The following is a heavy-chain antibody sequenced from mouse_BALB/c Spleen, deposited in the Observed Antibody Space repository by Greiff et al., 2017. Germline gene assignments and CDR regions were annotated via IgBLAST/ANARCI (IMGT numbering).Heavy chain of an antibody. CDR2: IWGDGST. V-gene: IGHV2-6-7*01. Sequence: VQLQESGPGLVAPSQSLSITCTVSGFSLTGYGVNWVRQPPGKGLEWLGLIWGDGSTDYNSALKSRLSISKDNSKSQVFLKMNSLQTDDTARYYCAREIAYYRDGGYAMDYWGQGTSVTVSS. D-gene: IGHD2-14*01. CDR1: GFSLTGYG. J-gene: IGHJ4*01. CDR3: AREIAYYRDGGYAMDY.